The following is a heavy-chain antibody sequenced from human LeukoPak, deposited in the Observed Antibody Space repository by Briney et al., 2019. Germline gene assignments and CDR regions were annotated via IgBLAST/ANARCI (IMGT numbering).Heavy chain of an antibody. CDR1: GFIVSNNY. Sequence: PGGSLRLSCAASGFIVSNNYMNWVRQAPGKGLEWVSVIHSGGSTYYADSVKGRFTISRDNSKYTVNLQMNDLRAEDTAVYYCARSWDARLNFDYWGQGTLVTVSS. CDR2: IHSGGST. V-gene: IGHV3-66*02. CDR3: ARSWDARLNFDY. J-gene: IGHJ4*02. D-gene: IGHD1-26*01.